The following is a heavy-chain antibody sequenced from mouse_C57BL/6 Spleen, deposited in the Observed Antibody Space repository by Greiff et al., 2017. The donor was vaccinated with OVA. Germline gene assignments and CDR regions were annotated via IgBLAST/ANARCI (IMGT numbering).Heavy chain of an antibody. CDR1: GYTFTSYW. J-gene: IGHJ2*01. V-gene: IGHV1-69*01. CDR3: AKTAQKDYFDY. Sequence: VQLQQPGAELVMPGASVKLSCKASGYTFTSYWMHWVKQRPGQGLEWIGEIDPYDSYTNYNQKFKGKSTLTVDKSSSTAYMQLSSLTSEDSAVDYCAKTAQKDYFDYWGQGTTLTVSS. D-gene: IGHD3-2*02. CDR2: IDPYDSYT.